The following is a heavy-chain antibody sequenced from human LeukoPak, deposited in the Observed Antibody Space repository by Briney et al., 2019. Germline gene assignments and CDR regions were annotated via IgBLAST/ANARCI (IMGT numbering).Heavy chain of an antibody. V-gene: IGHV1-3*02. CDR1: GITFTSYA. CDR3: ARSGAYDFWSGYSLDDYYYYMDV. J-gene: IGHJ6*03. Sequence: GASVKVYCKASGITFTSYAMHWVRQAPGQRLEWMGWNNAGNGNTKYSQEFQGRVTITRDTSASTAYMELSSLRSEDTAVYYCARSGAYDFWSGYSLDDYYYYMDVWGKGTTVTVSS. D-gene: IGHD3-3*01. CDR2: NNAGNGNT.